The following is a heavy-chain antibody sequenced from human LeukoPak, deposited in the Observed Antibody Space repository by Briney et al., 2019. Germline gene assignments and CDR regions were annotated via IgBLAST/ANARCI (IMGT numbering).Heavy chain of an antibody. CDR1: GGSISSDDYC. CDR3: AAEGRGAGTTYYYYGMDV. J-gene: IGHJ6*02. Sequence: SETLSLTCSVSGGSISSDDYCWNWIRQHPGKGLEWIGYIYYSGSTYYNPSLKSRVALSVDTSKNQFSLKLSSLTAADTAVYYCAAEGRGAGTTYYYYGMDVWGQGTTVTVSS. V-gene: IGHV4-31*03. D-gene: IGHD1-1*01. CDR2: IYYSGST.